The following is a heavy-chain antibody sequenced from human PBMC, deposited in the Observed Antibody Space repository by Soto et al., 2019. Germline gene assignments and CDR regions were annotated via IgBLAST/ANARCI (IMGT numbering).Heavy chain of an antibody. Sequence: ASVKVSCKASGYTFTSYAMHWVRQAPGQRLEWMGWINAGNGNTKYSQKFQGRVTITRDTSASTAYMELSSLRSEDTAVYYCASGPIQLWYFDYWGQGTLVTVPS. CDR3: ASGPIQLWYFDY. CDR1: GYTFTSYA. V-gene: IGHV1-3*01. D-gene: IGHD5-18*01. CDR2: INAGNGNT. J-gene: IGHJ4*02.